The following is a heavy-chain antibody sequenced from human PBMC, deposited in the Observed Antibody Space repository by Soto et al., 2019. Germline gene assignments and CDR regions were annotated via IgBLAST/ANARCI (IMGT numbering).Heavy chain of an antibody. CDR1: GGSISSYC. V-gene: IGHV4-59*01. J-gene: IGHJ4*02. D-gene: IGHD3-3*01. CDR2: IYYSGST. CDR3: ARGVGGYDFWSGYPNPYYFDY. Sequence: KTSETLSLTCTVSGGSISSYCWSWIRQPPGKGLEWIGYIYYSGSTNYNPSLKSRVTISVDTSKNQFSLKLSSVTAADTAVYYCARGVGGYDFWSGYPNPYYFDYWGQGTLVTVS.